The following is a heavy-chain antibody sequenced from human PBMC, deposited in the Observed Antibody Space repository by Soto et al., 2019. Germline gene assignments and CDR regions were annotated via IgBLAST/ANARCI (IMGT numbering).Heavy chain of an antibody. J-gene: IGHJ4*02. D-gene: IGHD2-15*01. Sequence: PGESLKISCKGSGYSFTSYWISWVRQMPGKGLEWMGRIDPSDSYTNYSPSFQGHVTISADKSISTAYLQWSSLKASDTAMYYCARQEGDVVVVAATVDYWGQGTLVTVSS. V-gene: IGHV5-10-1*01. CDR3: ARQEGDVVVVAATVDY. CDR2: IDPSDSYT. CDR1: GYSFTSYW.